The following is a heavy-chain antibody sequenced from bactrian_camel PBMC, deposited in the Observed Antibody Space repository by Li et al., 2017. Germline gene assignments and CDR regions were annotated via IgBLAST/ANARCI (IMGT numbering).Heavy chain of an antibody. CDR2: ITSDRGGHYVQ. J-gene: IGHJ4*01. Sequence: VQLVESGGGSVQAGGSLRLSCAVSRDTYSRLCMGWFRQAPGSECELVSVITSDRGGHYVQHYAQSVKGRFTISMDKAKNAVYLKRDGLKPEDTGVYYCAAVRGTTDTRRRRSPASDDNGPCAQLQSWGQGTQVTVS. CDR1: RDTYSRLC. CDR3: AAVRGTTDTRRRRSPASDDNGPCAQLQS. D-gene: IGHD1*01. V-gene: IGHV3S40*01.